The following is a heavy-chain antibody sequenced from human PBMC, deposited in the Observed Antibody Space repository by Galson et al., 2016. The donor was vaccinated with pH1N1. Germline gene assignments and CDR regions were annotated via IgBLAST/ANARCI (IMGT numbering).Heavy chain of an antibody. CDR1: GGSFRGYY. D-gene: IGHD6-19*01. J-gene: IGHJ3*01. CDR2: INHGGST. CDR3: ARHSTSGFPTIEVAARRRPFDV. V-gene: IGHV4-34*01. Sequence: SETLSLTCAVYGGSFRGYYWSWIRQSPEKGLEWIGEINHGGSTNYNPSLEGQVALSLDTSKNQFSLRLMAVTAADTAVYFCARHSTSGFPTIEVAARRRPFDVWGQGTLVTVSS.